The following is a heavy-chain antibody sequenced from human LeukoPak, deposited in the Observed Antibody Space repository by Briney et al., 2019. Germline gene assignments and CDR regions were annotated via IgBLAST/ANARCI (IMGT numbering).Heavy chain of an antibody. J-gene: IGHJ4*02. Sequence: SETLSLTCTVSGGSIRTGNYYWGWIRQPPGKGLEWIGCISYAGSTYYNVSLKSRVTISVDTSNYQFSLKLSSVTAADTAVYYCARGPTKSGYYSYWGQGTLVTVSS. CDR1: GGSIRTGNYY. V-gene: IGHV4-39*01. CDR3: ARGPTKSGYYSY. CDR2: ISYAGST. D-gene: IGHD3-3*01.